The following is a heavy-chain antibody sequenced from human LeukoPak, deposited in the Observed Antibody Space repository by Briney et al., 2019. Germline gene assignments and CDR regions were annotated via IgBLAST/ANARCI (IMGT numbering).Heavy chain of an antibody. CDR2: INPNSGGT. CDR3: AREFPPIVVVPAAMQAAFDI. J-gene: IGHJ3*02. V-gene: IGHV1-2*02. Sequence: GASVKVSCKASGYTFTGYYMHWVRQAPGQGLEWMGWINPNSGGTNYAQKFQGRVTMTRDTSISTAYMELSRLRSDDTAVYYRAREFPPIVVVPAAMQAAFDIWGQGTMVTVSS. D-gene: IGHD2-2*01. CDR1: GYTFTGYY.